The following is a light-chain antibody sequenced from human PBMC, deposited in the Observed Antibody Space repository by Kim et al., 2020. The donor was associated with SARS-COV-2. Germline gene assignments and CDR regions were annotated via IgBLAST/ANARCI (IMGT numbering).Light chain of an antibody. CDR1: RSVLYSSNNKNY. CDR3: QQYYSIPYT. V-gene: IGKV4-1*01. Sequence: DIVMTQSPDSLAVSLGERATINCKSSRSVLYSSNNKNYLAWYQQKPGQPPKLLIYWASTRESGVPDRFSGSGSGTDFTLSISNLQAEDVAVYYCQQYYSIPYTFGQGTKLEI. CDR2: WAS. J-gene: IGKJ2*01.